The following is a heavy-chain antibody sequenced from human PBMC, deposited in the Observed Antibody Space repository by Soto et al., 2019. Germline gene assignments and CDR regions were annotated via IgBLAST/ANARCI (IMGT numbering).Heavy chain of an antibody. CDR1: GFTVSTNY. CDR2: IYSGDNT. V-gene: IGHV3-53*01. Sequence: GGSLRLSCAVSGFTVSTNYMSWVRQAPGKGLEWVSVIYSGDNTYYADSVKGRFTISRDNSKNTLNLQMNGLRVEDTAVYYCARGAAMVLFDYWGQGTLVTVSS. D-gene: IGHD5-18*01. J-gene: IGHJ4*02. CDR3: ARGAAMVLFDY.